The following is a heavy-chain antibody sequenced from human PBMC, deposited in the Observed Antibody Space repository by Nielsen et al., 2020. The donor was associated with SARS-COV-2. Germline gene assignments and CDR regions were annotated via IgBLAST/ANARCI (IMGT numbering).Heavy chain of an antibody. D-gene: IGHD2-2*02. Sequence: SVNVSCKVSGYTLTELSMHWVRQAPGKGLEWMGGFDPEDGETIYAQKFQGRVTMTEDTSTDTAYMELSSLRSEDTAVYYCATPPCTSCYTDELSARAFYYYYGMDVWGQGTTVTVSS. CDR3: ATPPCTSCYTDELSARAFYYYYGMDV. J-gene: IGHJ6*02. CDR2: FDPEDGET. V-gene: IGHV1-24*01. CDR1: GYTLTELS.